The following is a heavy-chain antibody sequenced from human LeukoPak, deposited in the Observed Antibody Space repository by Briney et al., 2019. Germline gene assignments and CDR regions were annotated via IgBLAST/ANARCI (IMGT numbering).Heavy chain of an antibody. V-gene: IGHV1-2*06. CDR1: GYTFTGYY. D-gene: IGHD6-13*01. CDR3: ARGRIAAPPYYYYGMDV. CDR2: INPNSGGT. Sequence: ASVKVSCKASGYTFTGYYMHWVRQAPGQGLEWMGRINPNSGGTNYAQKFQGRVTMTRDTSISTAYMELSRLRSDDTAAYYCARGRIAAPPYYYYGMDVWGQGTTVTVSS. J-gene: IGHJ6*02.